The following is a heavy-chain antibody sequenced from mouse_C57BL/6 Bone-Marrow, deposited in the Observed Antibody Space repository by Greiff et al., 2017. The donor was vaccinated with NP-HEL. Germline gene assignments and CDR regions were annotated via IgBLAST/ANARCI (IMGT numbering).Heavy chain of an antibody. D-gene: IGHD2-12*01. V-gene: IGHV1-81*01. CDR3: ARDAICYETMDY. Sequence: QVQLQQSGAELARPGASVKLSCKASGYTFKSYGMRWVKQRTGQGLEWIGEIDPRSGNTDYTAKFKGKATMTADTSSSTAYMQLSSLTSEDSAVYFCARDAICYETMDYWGQGTSVTVSS. J-gene: IGHJ4*01. CDR1: GYTFKSYG. CDR2: IDPRSGNT.